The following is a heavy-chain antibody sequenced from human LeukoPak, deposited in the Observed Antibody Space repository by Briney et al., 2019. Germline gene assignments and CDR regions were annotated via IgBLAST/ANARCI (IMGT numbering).Heavy chain of an antibody. Sequence: SETLSLTCSVSGGSIGNYYWSWIRQTPGKGLEWIGYIYYSGTAIYNPSLKSRVTISVDTSKNQISLKLNSVTAADTAVYYCARHTFGYSSSSGDWFDPWGQGTLVTVSS. CDR2: IYYSGTA. CDR1: GGSIGNYY. CDR3: ARHTFGYSSSSGDWFDP. D-gene: IGHD6-6*01. V-gene: IGHV4-59*01. J-gene: IGHJ5*02.